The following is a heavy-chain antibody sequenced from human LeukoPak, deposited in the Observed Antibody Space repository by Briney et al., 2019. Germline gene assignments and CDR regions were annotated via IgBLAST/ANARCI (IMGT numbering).Heavy chain of an antibody. Sequence: SETPSLTCTVSGGSISSYYWSWIRQPAGKGLEWIGRIYTSGSTNYNPSLKSRVTISVDKSKNQFSLKLSSVTAADTAVYYCARDLDTAMEGAFDIWGQGTMVTVSS. CDR2: IYTSGST. D-gene: IGHD5-18*01. CDR1: GGSISSYY. J-gene: IGHJ3*02. CDR3: ARDLDTAMEGAFDI. V-gene: IGHV4-4*07.